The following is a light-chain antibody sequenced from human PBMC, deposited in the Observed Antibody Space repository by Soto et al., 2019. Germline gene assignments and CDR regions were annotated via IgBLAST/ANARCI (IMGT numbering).Light chain of an antibody. J-gene: IGKJ2*01. CDR2: RAS. V-gene: IGKV3-15*01. CDR1: QPVSSN. CDR3: QQYNNSPYT. Sequence: EIVMTQSPATLSVSPGERATLSCRASQPVSSNFAWYRQKPGQAPTLVLYRASTSATGIPARFSGSGSGTDVTLTISSLQAEDFAVYYCQQYNNSPYTFGQGTKLEIK.